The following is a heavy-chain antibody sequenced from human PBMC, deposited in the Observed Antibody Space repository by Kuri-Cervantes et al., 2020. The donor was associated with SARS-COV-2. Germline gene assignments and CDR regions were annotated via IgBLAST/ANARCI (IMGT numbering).Heavy chain of an antibody. Sequence: SVKVSCKASGYTFTSQYLHWVRQAPGQGLEWMGGIIPIFGTANYAQKFQGRVTMTTDTSTSTAYMELRSLRSDDTAVYYCATGFPIFGVVTIDYWGQGTLVTVSS. CDR3: ATGFPIFGVVTIDY. V-gene: IGHV1-69*05. CDR1: GYTFTSQY. D-gene: IGHD3-3*01. J-gene: IGHJ4*02. CDR2: IIPIFGTA.